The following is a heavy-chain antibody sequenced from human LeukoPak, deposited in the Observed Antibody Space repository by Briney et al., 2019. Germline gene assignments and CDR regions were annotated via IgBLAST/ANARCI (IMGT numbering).Heavy chain of an antibody. D-gene: IGHD2-2*01. CDR3: ARDRRRCTNTACYESWFDP. V-gene: IGHV3-48*02. CDR1: VVTSTSDS. CDR2: ISISSSTI. J-gene: IGHJ5*02. Sequence: GGSPRLSCAASVVTSTSDSMNSVRDAPREGLEWISYISISSSTIYYEDSVKGRFTISRDNAKNSLYLQMNSQRDEDTAVYYCARDRRRCTNTACYESWFDPWGQGTLVTVSS.